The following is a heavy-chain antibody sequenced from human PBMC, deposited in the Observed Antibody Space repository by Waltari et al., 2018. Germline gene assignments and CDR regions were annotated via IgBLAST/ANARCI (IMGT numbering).Heavy chain of an antibody. Sequence: QVQLVQSGAEVKKPGASVKVSCKASGYTFTSYAMHWVRQAPGQRLEWMGWINAGNGNTKYSQKFQGRVTITRDTSASTAYMELSSLRSEDTAVYYCASSISSPAHDYYYGMDVWGQGTTVTVSS. J-gene: IGHJ6*02. CDR2: INAGNGNT. CDR3: ASSISSPAHDYYYGMDV. V-gene: IGHV1-3*01. D-gene: IGHD3-3*02. CDR1: GYTFTSYA.